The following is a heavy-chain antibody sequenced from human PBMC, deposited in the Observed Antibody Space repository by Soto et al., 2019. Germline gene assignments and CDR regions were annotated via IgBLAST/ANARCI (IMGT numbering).Heavy chain of an antibody. CDR2: ISGSGGST. V-gene: IGHV3-23*01. CDR1: GFTFSSYV. Sequence: GGSLRLSCAASGFTFSSYVMSWVRQAPGKGLEWVSAISGSGGSTYYADSVKGRFTISRDNSKNTLYLQMNSLRAEDTAVYYCAKDGDYDYIWGSYRWNNWFDPWGQGTLVTVSS. J-gene: IGHJ5*02. D-gene: IGHD3-16*02. CDR3: AKDGDYDYIWGSYRWNNWFDP.